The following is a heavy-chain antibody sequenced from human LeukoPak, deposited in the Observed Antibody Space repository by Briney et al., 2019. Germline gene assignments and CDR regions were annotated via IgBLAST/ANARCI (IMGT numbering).Heavy chain of an antibody. Sequence: SVKVSCKASGGTFSSYAISWVRQAPGQGLEWMGGIIPISGTANYAQKFQGRVTITADESTSTAYMELSSLRSEDTAVYYCARDTPLSGSGSYYNVDWFDPWGQGTLVTVSS. D-gene: IGHD3-10*01. CDR2: IIPISGTA. V-gene: IGHV1-69*13. J-gene: IGHJ5*02. CDR3: ARDTPLSGSGSYYNVDWFDP. CDR1: GGTFSSYA.